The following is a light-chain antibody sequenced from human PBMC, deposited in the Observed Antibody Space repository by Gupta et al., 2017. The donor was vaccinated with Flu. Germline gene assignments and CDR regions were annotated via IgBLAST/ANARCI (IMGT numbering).Light chain of an antibody. CDR1: QSIGSY. CDR2: AAS. Sequence: DIQMTQSPSSLSAFVGDRVTITCRASQSIGSYVNWYQQKPGKAPNLLIHAASSLQGGVPSRFSGSGSGTDFTLTISRLQPEDFATYYCQHSDSPPGSFGEGTKLEIE. CDR3: QHSDSPPGS. J-gene: IGKJ2*03. V-gene: IGKV1-39*01.